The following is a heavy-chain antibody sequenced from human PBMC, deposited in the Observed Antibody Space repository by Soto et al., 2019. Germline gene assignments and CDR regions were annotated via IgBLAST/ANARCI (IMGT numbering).Heavy chain of an antibody. Sequence: GGSLRLSCAASGFTFSSYEMNWVRQAPGKGLEWVSYISSSGSTIYYADSVKGRFTISRDNAKNSLYLQMNSLRAEDTAVYYCAREQERPTKFDFWGQGTLVTVSS. J-gene: IGHJ4*02. V-gene: IGHV3-48*03. CDR3: AREQERPTKFDF. CDR1: GFTFSSYE. CDR2: ISSSGSTI.